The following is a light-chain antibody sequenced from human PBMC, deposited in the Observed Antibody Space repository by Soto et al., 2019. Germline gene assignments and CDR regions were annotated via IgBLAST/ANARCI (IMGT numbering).Light chain of an antibody. CDR2: KAS. J-gene: IGKJ2*01. V-gene: IGKV1-5*03. Sequence: DFQMTQSPSTLSASVGDSITITCRASQSISKSLAWYQQKPGKAPNLLIYKASTLESGVPSRFSGSGSGTKFTLTISGLQPDDFGTYYCQQYTNYPVTFGQGTKVDIK. CDR3: QQYTNYPVT. CDR1: QSISKS.